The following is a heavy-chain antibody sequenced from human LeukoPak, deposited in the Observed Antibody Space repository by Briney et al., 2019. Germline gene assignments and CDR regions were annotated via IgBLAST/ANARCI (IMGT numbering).Heavy chain of an antibody. CDR1: RFIISSYW. CDR3: ATLVATTRFDY. CDR2: IKQDGSEK. Sequence: GGSLRLSCAASRFIISSYWMSWVRQAPGKGLEWVANIKQDGSEKYYVDSVKGRFTISRDNAKNSLYLQMSSLRADDMAVYYCATLVATTRFDYWGQGTLVTVSS. J-gene: IGHJ4*02. V-gene: IGHV3-7*01. D-gene: IGHD5-12*01.